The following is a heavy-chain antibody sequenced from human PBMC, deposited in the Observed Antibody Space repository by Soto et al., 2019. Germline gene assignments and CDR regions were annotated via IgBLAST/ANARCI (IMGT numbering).Heavy chain of an antibody. V-gene: IGHV1-2*02. J-gene: IGHJ2*01. CDR1: GYTFTGYY. Sequence: QVQLVQSGAEVKKPGASVKVSCKASGYTFTGYYMHWVRQAPGQGLEWMGWINPNSGGTNYAQKFQGRVTMTSDTSISTAYMELSRLRSDDTAVYYCARVSGYYHFRYWYFDLWGRGTLVTVSS. D-gene: IGHD3-22*01. CDR2: INPNSGGT. CDR3: ARVSGYYHFRYWYFDL.